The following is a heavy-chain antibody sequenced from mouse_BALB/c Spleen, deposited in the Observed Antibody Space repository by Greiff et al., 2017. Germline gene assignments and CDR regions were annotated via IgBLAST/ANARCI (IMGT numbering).Heavy chain of an antibody. CDR1: GYTFTSYW. V-gene: IGHV1-69*02. CDR2: IYPSDSYT. Sequence: VQLQQPGAELVRPGASVKLSCKASGYTFTSYWINWVKQRPGQGLEWIGNIYPSDSYTNYNQKFKDKATLTVDKSSSTAYMQLSSPTSEDSAVYYCTRSLDSSGYVLAYWGQGTLVTVSA. J-gene: IGHJ3*01. CDR3: TRSLDSSGYVLAY. D-gene: IGHD3-2*01.